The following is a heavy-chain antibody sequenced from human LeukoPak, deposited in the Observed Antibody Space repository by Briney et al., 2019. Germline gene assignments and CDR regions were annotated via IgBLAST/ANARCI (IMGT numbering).Heavy chain of an antibody. CDR1: GFTFSSYS. J-gene: IGHJ4*02. Sequence: PGGSLRLSCAASGFTFSSYSMSWVRQAPGKGLEGVSSISSSSSYIYYADSVKGRFTISRDNAKNSLYLQMNSLRAEDTAVYYCASSYDFWSGYFDYWGQGTLVTVSS. CDR3: ASSYDFWSGYFDY. D-gene: IGHD3-3*01. CDR2: ISSSSSYI. V-gene: IGHV3-21*01.